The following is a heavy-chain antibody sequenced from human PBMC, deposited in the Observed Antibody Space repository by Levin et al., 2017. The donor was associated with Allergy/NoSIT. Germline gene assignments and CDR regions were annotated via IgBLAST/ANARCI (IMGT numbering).Heavy chain of an antibody. CDR3: AKAPRIYDYDDYYFDY. J-gene: IGHJ4*02. CDR1: GFTFSDYG. D-gene: IGHD4-17*01. CDR2: ISYDGNYK. Sequence: GGSLRLSCAASGFTFSDYGMHWVRQAPGKGLEWVAVISYDGNYKYYADSVKGRFTISRDNSKNTLYLQMNSLRAEDTAVYYCAKAPRIYDYDDYYFDYWGQGTLVTVSS. V-gene: IGHV3-30*18.